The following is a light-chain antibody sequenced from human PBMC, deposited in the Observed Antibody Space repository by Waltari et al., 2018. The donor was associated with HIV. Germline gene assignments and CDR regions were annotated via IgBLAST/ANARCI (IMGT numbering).Light chain of an antibody. V-gene: IGKV3-15*01. CDR1: QSVSSN. J-gene: IGKJ3*01. CDR3: QQYDLWPLT. CDR2: GAA. Sequence: EIVMTQSPVSVSVSPGEKATLSCRASQSVSSNLAWYQQQPGQAPRLVISGAATGATGIPARFGGSGSGTEFTLTISSLQSEDFAVYYCQQYDLWPLTFGPGTKVDIK.